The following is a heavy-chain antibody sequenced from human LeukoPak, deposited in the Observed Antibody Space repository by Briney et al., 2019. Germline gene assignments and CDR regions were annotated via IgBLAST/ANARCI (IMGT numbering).Heavy chain of an antibody. Sequence: SETLSLTCTVSGYSISSGYYWGWIRPPPGKGLEWIGSIYHSGSTYYNPSLKSRVTISVDTSKNQFSLKLSSVTAADTAVYYCARDGVRHYGSGSKWFDPWGQGTLVTVSS. CDR3: ARDGVRHYGSGSKWFDP. CDR1: GYSISSGYY. D-gene: IGHD3-10*01. V-gene: IGHV4-38-2*02. CDR2: IYHSGST. J-gene: IGHJ5*02.